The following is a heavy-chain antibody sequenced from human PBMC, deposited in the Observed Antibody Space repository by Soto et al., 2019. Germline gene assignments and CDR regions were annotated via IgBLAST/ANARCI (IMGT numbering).Heavy chain of an antibody. J-gene: IGHJ4*02. CDR2: ITSSSSYI. CDR1: GFTFSSHS. V-gene: IGHV3-21*01. CDR3: AREAGVSSGWYVDY. Sequence: EVQLVESGGGLVKPGGSLRLSCAASGFTFSSHSTNWVRQAPGKGLEWVSSITSSSSYINYADSVKGRFTISRDNAKTSLYLQMNSLRAEDTSVYYCAREAGVSSGWYVDYLGQGTLVTVSS. D-gene: IGHD6-19*01.